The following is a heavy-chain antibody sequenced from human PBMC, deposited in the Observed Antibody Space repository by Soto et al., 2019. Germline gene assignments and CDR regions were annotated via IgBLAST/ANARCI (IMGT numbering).Heavy chain of an antibody. D-gene: IGHD3-22*01. Sequence: SGPTLVNPTQTLTLTCTFSGFSLSTSGVGVGWIRQPPGKALEWLALIYWNDDKRYSPSLKSRLTITKDTSKNQVVLTMTNMDPVDTATYYCAHRVTYYYDSSGYYWFDPWGQGTLVTVSS. CDR3: AHRVTYYYDSSGYYWFDP. CDR2: IYWNDDK. J-gene: IGHJ5*02. V-gene: IGHV2-5*01. CDR1: GFSLSTSGVG.